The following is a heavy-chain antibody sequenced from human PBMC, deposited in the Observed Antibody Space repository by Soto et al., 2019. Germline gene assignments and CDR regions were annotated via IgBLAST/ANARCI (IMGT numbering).Heavy chain of an antibody. CDR3: ARGFRSSSYFDY. CDR2: MNPDSGNT. Sequence: ASVKVSCKASGYTFTSYDINWVRQATGQGLEWMGWMNPDSGNTGYAQKFQGRVTMTRNTSISTAYMELSSLRSEDTAVYYCARGFRSSSYFDYWGQGTPVTVYS. CDR1: GYTFTSYD. J-gene: IGHJ4*02. D-gene: IGHD6-6*01. V-gene: IGHV1-8*01.